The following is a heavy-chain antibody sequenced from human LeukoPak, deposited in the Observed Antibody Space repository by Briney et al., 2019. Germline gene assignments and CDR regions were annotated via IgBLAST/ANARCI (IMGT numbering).Heavy chain of an antibody. CDR3: ARPMGSSHGNVDY. Sequence: GESLKISCKGSGYSFTSYWIGCVRQMPGKGLECMGIIYPGDSDTRYSPSFQGQVTISGDKSISTAYLQWRSLTVSDTAMSYCARPMGSSHGNVDYWGQGTLVTVSS. J-gene: IGHJ4*02. V-gene: IGHV5-51*01. CDR1: GYSFTSYW. D-gene: IGHD6-13*01. CDR2: IYPGDSDT.